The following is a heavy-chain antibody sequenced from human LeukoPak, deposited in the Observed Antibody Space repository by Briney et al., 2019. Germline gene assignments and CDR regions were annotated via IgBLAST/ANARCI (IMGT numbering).Heavy chain of an antibody. CDR1: GFTFSSYD. CDR3: AKAKSYSSGSSGY. D-gene: IGHD5-18*01. J-gene: IGHJ4*02. V-gene: IGHV3-30*18. CDR2: ISYDGSTI. Sequence: PGRSLRLSCAASGFTFSSYDMHWVRQAPGKGLEWVAVISYDGSTIYYADSVKGRLTISRDNSKNMLYLQMNSLEAEDTAVYYCAKAKSYSSGSSGYWGQGTPVTVSS.